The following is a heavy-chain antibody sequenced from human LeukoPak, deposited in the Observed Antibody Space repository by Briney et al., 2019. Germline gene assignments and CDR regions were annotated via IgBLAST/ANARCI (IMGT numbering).Heavy chain of an antibody. CDR2: IIPLFGIA. J-gene: IGHJ5*02. CDR3: ARVITGTTYRGFDP. V-gene: IGHV1-69*02. Sequence: SVKLSCKASGGTFSIYTISWVRHAPGQGLEWMGRIIPLFGIANYAQKFQGRVTITADKYTSTPYMQLSSLKSEETAFSYCARVITGTTYRGFDPWGQGTLVTVSS. CDR1: GGTFSIYT. D-gene: IGHD1-7*01.